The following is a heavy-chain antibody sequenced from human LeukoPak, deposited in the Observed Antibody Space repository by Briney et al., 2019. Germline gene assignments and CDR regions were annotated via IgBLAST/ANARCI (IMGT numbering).Heavy chain of an antibody. CDR2: IYCSGST. Sequence: SETLSLTCAVYGGSFSGYYWSWIRQHPGKGLEWIGYIYCSGSTYYTPSLKSRVTISVDTSKNQFSLKLSSVTAADTAVYYCARAEIVVVKAGAFDIWGQGTMVTVSS. V-gene: IGHV4-31*11. J-gene: IGHJ3*02. CDR3: ARAEIVVVKAGAFDI. CDR1: GGSFSGYY. D-gene: IGHD3-22*01.